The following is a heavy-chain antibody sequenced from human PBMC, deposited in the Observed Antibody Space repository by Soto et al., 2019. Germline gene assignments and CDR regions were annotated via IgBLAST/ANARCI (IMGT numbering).Heavy chain of an antibody. CDR3: ARRRGFPYYYGMDV. D-gene: IGHD5-12*01. CDR2: ISYSGST. Sequence: SETLSLTCTVSGGSISSDSYYWGWIRQSPEKGLEWIASISYSGSTYYNPTLKSRLIISVDTSKSQFSLKLSSVTAADTAVYYCARRRGFPYYYGMDVWGQRTTVTVSS. CDR1: GGSISSDSYY. J-gene: IGHJ6*02. V-gene: IGHV4-39*07.